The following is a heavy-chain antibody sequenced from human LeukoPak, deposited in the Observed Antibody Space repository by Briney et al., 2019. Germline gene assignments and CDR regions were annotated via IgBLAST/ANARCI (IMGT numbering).Heavy chain of an antibody. D-gene: IGHD7-27*01. CDR1: GYTFVSYD. CDR2: MSPKSGNT. Sequence: ASVNVSCKASGYTFVSYDINWVRQATGQGPEWMGWMSPKSGNTGYAQKFQGRVTMTRDTSINTAYMELSGLISEDTAVYYCTGGPPNWGYDFWGQGTLVTVSS. CDR3: TGGPPNWGYDF. J-gene: IGHJ4*02. V-gene: IGHV1-8*01.